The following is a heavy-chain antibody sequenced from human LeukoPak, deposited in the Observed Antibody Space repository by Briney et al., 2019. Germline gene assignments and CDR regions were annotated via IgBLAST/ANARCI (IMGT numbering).Heavy chain of an antibody. D-gene: IGHD3-22*01. V-gene: IGHV3-21*01. J-gene: IGHJ3*02. CDR2: ISSSSSYI. Sequence: GGSLRLSCAASGFTFSSYSMSWVRQAPGKGLEWVSSISSSSSYIYYADSVKGRFTISRDNAKNSLYLQMNSLRAEDTAVYYCARETIVVAPVRAFDIWGQGTMVTVSS. CDR1: GFTFSSYS. CDR3: ARETIVVAPVRAFDI.